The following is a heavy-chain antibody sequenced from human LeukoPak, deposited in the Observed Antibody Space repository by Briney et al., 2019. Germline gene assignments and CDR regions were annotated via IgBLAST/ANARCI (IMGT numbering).Heavy chain of an antibody. CDR3: AKDPNGDYVGAFDM. J-gene: IGHJ3*02. D-gene: IGHD4-17*01. CDR2: VHADGDFT. Sequence: QTGGSLRLSCSASGLTFSHYAMTWVRQAPGKGLEWVSSVHADGDFTYYADSVRGRFTVSRDNSESSLYLQMNGLKAEDTALYYCAKDPNGDYVGAFDMWGQGTMVTVSS. V-gene: IGHV3-23*01. CDR1: GLTFSHYA.